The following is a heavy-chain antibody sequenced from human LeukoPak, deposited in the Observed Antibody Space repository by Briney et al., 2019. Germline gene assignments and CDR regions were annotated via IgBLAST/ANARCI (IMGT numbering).Heavy chain of an antibody. CDR3: AKAAESSGWYHLDY. V-gene: IGHV3-23*01. Sequence: GSLRLSCAASGFTFSSYAMSWVRQAPGKGLEWVSGISGSGGTTYYADSVRGRFTISRDSSRNTLYLQMNSLRAEDTAVYYCAKAAESSGWYHLDYWGQGTLVTVSS. J-gene: IGHJ4*02. CDR2: ISGSGGTT. CDR1: GFTFSSYA. D-gene: IGHD6-19*01.